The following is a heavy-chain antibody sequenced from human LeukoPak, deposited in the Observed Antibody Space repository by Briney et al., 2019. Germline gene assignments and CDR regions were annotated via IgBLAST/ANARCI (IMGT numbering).Heavy chain of an antibody. J-gene: IGHJ4*02. CDR1: GFTFSTSA. V-gene: IGHV3-21*01. CDR2: IDYDGSHI. CDR3: ARDPERYLRTGHYDY. Sequence: GGSLRLSCAGSGFTFSTSAMNWVRQVPGKGLEWVSSIDYDGSHIYYSASVRGRFSISRDNARDSVYLQMDSLRTEDTAVYYCARDPERYLRTGHYDYWGQGTLVIVSS. D-gene: IGHD3-10*02.